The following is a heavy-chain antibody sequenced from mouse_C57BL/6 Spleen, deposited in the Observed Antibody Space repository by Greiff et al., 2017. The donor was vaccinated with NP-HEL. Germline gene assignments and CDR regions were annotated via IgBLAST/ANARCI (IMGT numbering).Heavy chain of an antibody. V-gene: IGHV5-17*01. CDR1: GFTFSDYG. D-gene: IGHD1-1*01. Sequence: EVQLMESGGGLVKPGGSLKLSCAASGFTFSDYGMHWVRQAPEKGLEWVAYISSGSSTIYYADKVKGRFTISRDNATNTLFLQMTSLRSEDTAMYYCARTVHYFDYWGQGTTLTVSS. CDR3: ARTVHYFDY. CDR2: ISSGSSTI. J-gene: IGHJ2*01.